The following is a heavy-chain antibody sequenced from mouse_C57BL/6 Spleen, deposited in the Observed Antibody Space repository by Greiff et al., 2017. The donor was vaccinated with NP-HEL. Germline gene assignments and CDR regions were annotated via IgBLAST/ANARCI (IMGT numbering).Heavy chain of an antibody. J-gene: IGHJ2*01. CDR2: IDPSDSYT. CDR3: ARDDGSSYGY. Sequence: VQLQQSGAELVMPGASVKLSCKASGYTFTSYWMHWVKQRPGQGLEWIGEIDPSDSYTNYNQKFKGKSTLTVDKSSSTAYMQLSSLTSEDSAVYYCARDDGSSYGYWGQGTTLTVSS. D-gene: IGHD1-1*01. V-gene: IGHV1-69*01. CDR1: GYTFTSYW.